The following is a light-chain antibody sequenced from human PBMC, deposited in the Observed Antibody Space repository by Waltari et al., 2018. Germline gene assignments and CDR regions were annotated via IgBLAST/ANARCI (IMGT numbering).Light chain of an antibody. CDR1: SADVPSYNL. CDR2: EAV. CDR3: CSYTGSSTSYG. V-gene: IGLV2-23*01. J-gene: IGLJ1*01. Sequence: QSALTQPPSVSGSPGQSITISCTGASADVPSYNLVPCYQHHPAKAPNLMIYEAVKRPSGVSNRFSGAKSGTTASLIISGLQADDEADYYCCSYTGSSTSYGCGSGTKVTVL.